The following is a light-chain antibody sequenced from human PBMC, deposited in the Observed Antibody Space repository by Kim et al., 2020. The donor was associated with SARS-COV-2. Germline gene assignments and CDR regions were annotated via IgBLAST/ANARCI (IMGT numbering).Light chain of an antibody. CDR3: QQYGSSPYT. V-gene: IGKV3-20*01. CDR1: QSVSSNY. Sequence: PGERATLSCRASQSVSSNYFAWYQQKPGQAPRLLVYGASTRPAGIPERFTGSGSGTDFTLTINRLEPEDFAVYYCQQYGSSPYTFGQGTKLEI. CDR2: GAS. J-gene: IGKJ2*01.